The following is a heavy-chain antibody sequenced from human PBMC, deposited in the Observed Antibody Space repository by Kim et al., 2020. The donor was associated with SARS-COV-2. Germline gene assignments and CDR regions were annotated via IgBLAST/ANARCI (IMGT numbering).Heavy chain of an antibody. CDR1: GASVRSQSHH. CDR3: AREAGDVWAGYVIDH. V-gene: IGHV4-61*01. CDR2: VKNSGST. D-gene: IGHD3-16*01. J-gene: IGHJ4*01. Sequence: SETLSLTCTVSGASVRSQSHHWSWVRQSPGKGLEWIGYVKNSGSTNFNPSLKSRLFMSVDNSKNQISLELRSMTVADTAVYFCAREAGDVWAGYVIDHWG.